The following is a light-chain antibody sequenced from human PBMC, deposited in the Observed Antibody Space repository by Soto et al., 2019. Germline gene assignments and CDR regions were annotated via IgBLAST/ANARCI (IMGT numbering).Light chain of an antibody. J-gene: IGKJ1*01. V-gene: IGKV3-11*01. Sequence: EIVLTQSPATLSLSPGERATLSCRASQSVSSYLAWYQQKPGQAPRLLIYDASNRATGIPARFSGSGSGTDFTLTISRLEPEDFAVYYCQEYGHSPRTFGQGTKVDIK. CDR1: QSVSSY. CDR2: DAS. CDR3: QEYGHSPRT.